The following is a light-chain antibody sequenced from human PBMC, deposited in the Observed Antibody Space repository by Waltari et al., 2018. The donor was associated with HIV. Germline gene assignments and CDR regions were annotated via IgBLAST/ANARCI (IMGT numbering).Light chain of an antibody. CDR3: ETWDTNTEV. CDR1: RGHNTYI. Sequence: QPVLTQSSSASASLGSSVKLTCTLDRGHNTYIIPWHRQQPGKAPPYSMKLEGSGSYKRGSAVPDRFAGSSSGADRYLTIANLQSEDEADYYCETWDTNTEVFGGGTKLTVL. J-gene: IGLJ3*02. V-gene: IGLV4-60*03. CDR2: LEGSGSY.